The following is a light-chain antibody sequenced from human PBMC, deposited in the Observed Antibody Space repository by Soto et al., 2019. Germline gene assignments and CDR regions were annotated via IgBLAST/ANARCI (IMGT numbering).Light chain of an antibody. CDR2: DVI. Sequence: QSALTQPASVSGSPGQSITISCTGTSSDVGGYNYVSWYQQHPGKAPKLMIYDVINRPSGVSNRFSGSKSGNSASLTISGLQAEDDADYYCSSYTSSSTYVVFGGGPKLTVL. J-gene: IGLJ2*01. CDR3: SSYTSSSTYVV. CDR1: SSDVGGYNY. V-gene: IGLV2-14*03.